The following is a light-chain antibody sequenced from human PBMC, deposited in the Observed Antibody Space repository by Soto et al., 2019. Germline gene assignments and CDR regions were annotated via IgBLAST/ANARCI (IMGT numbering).Light chain of an antibody. CDR2: GSS. CDR3: QQYNEWTHT. CDR1: QSVHIN. V-gene: IGKV3-15*01. Sequence: EIVMTQSPATLSVSPGGRATLSCRASQSVHINLAWYQQKPGQSPRLLVYGSSTRATGLPARFSGRGSGTEFTLTISSLQFDAFAIYYCQQYNEWTHTFGRGTKLEIK. J-gene: IGKJ2*01.